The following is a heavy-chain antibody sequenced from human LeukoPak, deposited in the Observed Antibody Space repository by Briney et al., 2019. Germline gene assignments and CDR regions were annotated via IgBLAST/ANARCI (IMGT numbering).Heavy chain of an antibody. CDR3: THLGWFDP. V-gene: IGHV3-9*01. J-gene: IGHJ5*02. CDR1: GFTFDDYA. Sequence: GGSLRLSCAASGFTFDDYAMHWVRQAPGKGLEWVSGITWNSDSIDYADSVKGRFTISRDNAKNTLYLQMNSLRAEDTAVYYCTHLGWFDPWGQGTLVTVSS. CDR2: ITWNSDSI.